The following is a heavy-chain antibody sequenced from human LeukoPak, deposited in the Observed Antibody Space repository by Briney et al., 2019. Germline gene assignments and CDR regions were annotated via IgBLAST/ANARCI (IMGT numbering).Heavy chain of an antibody. Sequence: PGGSLRLSCAVFGLTVRSNYMSWVRQAPGKGLEWVSLIYSGGATEYADSVEGRFTISRDNSKNILYLQINNLRAEDTAVYYCARGKRRYFDFWGQGTLVIVSS. CDR2: IYSGGAT. J-gene: IGHJ4*02. CDR1: GLTVRSNY. CDR3: ARGKRRYFDF. V-gene: IGHV3-66*01.